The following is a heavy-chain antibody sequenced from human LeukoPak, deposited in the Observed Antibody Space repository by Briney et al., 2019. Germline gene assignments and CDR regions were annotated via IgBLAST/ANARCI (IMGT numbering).Heavy chain of an antibody. V-gene: IGHV4-59*01. CDR3: ARGISYFGY. J-gene: IGHJ4*02. CDR1: GGSISSYY. D-gene: IGHD3-3*02. Sequence: SETLSLPCTVSGGSISSYYWNWVRQPPGKGLEWLGYIYYSGSTNYSPSLKSRVTISVDTSKNQFSLKLSSVTAADTAVYYCARGISYFGYWGQGTLVTVSS. CDR2: IYYSGST.